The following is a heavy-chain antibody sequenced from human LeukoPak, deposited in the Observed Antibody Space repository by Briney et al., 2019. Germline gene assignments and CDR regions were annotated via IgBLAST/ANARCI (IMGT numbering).Heavy chain of an antibody. CDR1: GGSISSGGYY. D-gene: IGHD3-10*01. V-gene: IGHV4-31*03. Sequence: SQTLSLTCTVSGGSISSGGYYWSWIRQHPGKGLEWIGYIYYSGSTYYNPSLKSRVTISVDTSKNQFSLKLSSVTAADTAVYYWARLRITMVRGPDSIDYGGQGTLATVPS. CDR3: ARLRITMVRGPDSIDY. J-gene: IGHJ4*02. CDR2: IYYSGST.